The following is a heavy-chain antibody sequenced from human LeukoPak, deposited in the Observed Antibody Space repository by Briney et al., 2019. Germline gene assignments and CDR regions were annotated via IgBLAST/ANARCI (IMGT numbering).Heavy chain of an antibody. J-gene: IGHJ4*02. D-gene: IGHD3-10*01. V-gene: IGHV3-7*03. Sequence: GGSLRLSCAASGFTFSNYWMSWVRQAPGKGLEWEANIKQDGTEKWYVDSVKGRFTISRDNAKNSLYLQVNSLRAEDTAIYYCAGDGQSGGSGSYPYFDYWGQGTLVTVSS. CDR2: IKQDGTEK. CDR1: GFTFSNYW. CDR3: AGDGQSGGSGSYPYFDY.